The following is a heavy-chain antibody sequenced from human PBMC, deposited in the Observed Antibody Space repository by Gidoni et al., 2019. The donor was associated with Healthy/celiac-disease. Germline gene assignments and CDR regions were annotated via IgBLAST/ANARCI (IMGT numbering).Heavy chain of an antibody. CDR3: ARSGYYYGSGSYYGMDV. CDR1: GYTFTGYY. J-gene: IGHJ6*02. Sequence: QVQLVQSGAEVKKPGASVKVSCKASGYTFTGYYMHWVRQAPGQGLEWMGWINPNSGGTNYAQKFQGRVTMTRDTSSSTAYMELSRLRSDDTAVYYCARSGYYYGSGSYYGMDVWGQGTTVTVSS. CDR2: INPNSGGT. V-gene: IGHV1-2*02. D-gene: IGHD3-10*01.